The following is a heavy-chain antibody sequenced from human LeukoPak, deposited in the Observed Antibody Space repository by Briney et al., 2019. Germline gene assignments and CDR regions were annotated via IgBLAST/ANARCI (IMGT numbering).Heavy chain of an antibody. CDR1: GFTFSSSW. J-gene: IGHJ3*01. V-gene: IGHV3-7*01. D-gene: IGHD5-12*01. CDR3: TRDSGYNAFDV. Sequence: GGSLRLSCAASGFTFSSSWMAWVRQAPGKGLEWVGNIKEDGTAKNYVVSVRGRFTISRDNAKNSLYLQMNSLRGEDTAVYYCTRDSGYNAFDVWGQGTMVTVSS. CDR2: IKEDGTAK.